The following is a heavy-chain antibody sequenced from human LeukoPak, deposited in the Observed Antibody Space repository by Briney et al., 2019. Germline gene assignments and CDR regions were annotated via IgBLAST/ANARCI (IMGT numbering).Heavy chain of an antibody. Sequence: SETLSLTCTVSGGSISSYYWSWIRQPPGKGLEWIGYIYYSGSTNYNPSLKSRVTISVDTSKTQFSLKLSSVTAADTAVYYCARDTRQLLLDWFDPWGQGTLVTVSS. CDR1: GGSISSYY. V-gene: IGHV4-59*01. CDR2: IYYSGST. J-gene: IGHJ5*02. D-gene: IGHD2-2*01. CDR3: ARDTRQLLLDWFDP.